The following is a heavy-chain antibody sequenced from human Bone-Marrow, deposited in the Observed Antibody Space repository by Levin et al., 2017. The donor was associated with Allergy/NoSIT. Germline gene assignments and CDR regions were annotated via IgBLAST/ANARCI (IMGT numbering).Heavy chain of an antibody. V-gene: IGHV1-69*13. J-gene: IGHJ4*02. CDR3: ARGLTGTTAYAY. CDR2: VIPMFNAA. Sequence: VASVKVSCKASGGTFSNLPITWVRQAPGQGLEWMGGVIPMFNAANYAQKFQGRATFTADESTSTAYMELSGLIPDDTAVYYCARGLTGTTAYAYWGQGALVTVSS. CDR1: GGTFSNLP. D-gene: IGHD1-7*01.